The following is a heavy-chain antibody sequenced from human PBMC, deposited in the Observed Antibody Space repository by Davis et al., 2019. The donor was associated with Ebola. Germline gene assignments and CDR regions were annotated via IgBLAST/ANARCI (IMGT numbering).Heavy chain of an antibody. Sequence: GGSLRLSCAASGFTFSSYSMNWVRQAPGKGLEWVSSISSSSSYIYYADSVKGRFTISRDNAKNSLYLHMDSLRAEDTAVYYCARDRPLDFFFGDYYGMDVWGQGTTVTVSS. CDR2: ISSSSSYI. D-gene: IGHD3-3*01. V-gene: IGHV3-21*06. J-gene: IGHJ6*02. CDR3: ARDRPLDFFFGDYYGMDV. CDR1: GFTFSSYS.